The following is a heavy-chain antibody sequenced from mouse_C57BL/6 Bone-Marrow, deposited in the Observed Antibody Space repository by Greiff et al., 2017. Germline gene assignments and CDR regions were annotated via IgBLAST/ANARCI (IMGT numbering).Heavy chain of an antibody. Sequence: VQLKESGAELVRPGTSVKVSCKASGYAFTNYLIEWVKQRPGQGLEWIGVINPGSGGTNYNEKFKGKATLTADKSSSTAYMQLSSLTSEDSAVYFCARSGPVVRITTVPHYYAMDYWGQGTSVTVSS. CDR3: ARSGPVVRITTVPHYYAMDY. V-gene: IGHV1-54*01. CDR2: INPGSGGT. D-gene: IGHD1-1*01. J-gene: IGHJ4*01. CDR1: GYAFTNYL.